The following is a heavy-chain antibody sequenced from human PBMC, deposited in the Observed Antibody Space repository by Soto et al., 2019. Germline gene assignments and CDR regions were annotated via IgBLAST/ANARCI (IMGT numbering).Heavy chain of an antibody. V-gene: IGHV4-30-2*01. D-gene: IGHD3-22*01. CDR1: GGSINSGDYS. CDR2: IYHTGTT. CDR3: ARGLFFLNSSGASCFHL. Sequence: SETLSLTCTVSGGSINSGDYSWTWIRQPPGKGLEWIGYIYHTGTTYYNMSLKSRVTISVDRSKNQFSLKLSSVTAADTAVYSCARGLFFLNSSGASCFHLWGRGPLVTVSS. J-gene: IGHJ4*02.